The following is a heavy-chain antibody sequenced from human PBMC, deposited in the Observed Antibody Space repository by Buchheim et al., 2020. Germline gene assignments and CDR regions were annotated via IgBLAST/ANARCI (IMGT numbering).Heavy chain of an antibody. CDR1: GFTFSSYW. Sequence: EVQLVESGGGLVQPGGSLRLSCAASGFTFSSYWMHWVRQAPGKGLVWVSRINSDGSSTSYADSVKGRFTISRDNAKNTLYLQMNSLRAEDTAVYYCAREWVLWDTAMAYSDYYYYYGMDVWGQGTT. D-gene: IGHD5-18*01. V-gene: IGHV3-74*01. CDR3: AREWVLWDTAMAYSDYYYYYGMDV. CDR2: INSDGSST. J-gene: IGHJ6*02.